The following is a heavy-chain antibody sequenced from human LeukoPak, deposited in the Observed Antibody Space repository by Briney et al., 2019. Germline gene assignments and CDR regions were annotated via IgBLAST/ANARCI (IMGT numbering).Heavy chain of an antibody. CDR3: IVFGDSNH. V-gene: IGHV3-23*01. CDR2: THSSGGT. J-gene: IGHJ5*02. CDR1: GFIFSSYA. D-gene: IGHD4-17*01. Sequence: GGSLRLSCAASGFIFSSYAMNWVRQAPGKGLEWVSATHSSGGTYYADSVKSRFTISRDTSKNTLYLQINSLSVEDTAVYYCIVFGDSNHWGQGTLVTVSS.